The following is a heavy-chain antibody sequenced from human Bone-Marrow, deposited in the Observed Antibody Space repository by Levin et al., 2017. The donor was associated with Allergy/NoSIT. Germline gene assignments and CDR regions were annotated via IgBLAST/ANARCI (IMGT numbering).Heavy chain of an antibody. V-gene: IGHV1-2*02. CDR2: INPNSGGT. J-gene: IGHJ3*02. CDR3: SRADRSGYPSPSLDAFDI. D-gene: IGHD3-22*01. CDR1: GYSFTGHY. Sequence: ASVKVSCKASGYSFTGHYMHWVRQAPGQGLEWMGWINPNSGGTKYAQKFQGRVTVTSDTSFSTAYMELRRLTSDDTAVYYCSRADRSGYPSPSLDAFDIWGQGTMVTVSS.